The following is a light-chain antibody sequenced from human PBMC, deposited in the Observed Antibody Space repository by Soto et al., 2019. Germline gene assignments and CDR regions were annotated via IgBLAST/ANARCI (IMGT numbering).Light chain of an antibody. CDR2: GAS. J-gene: IGKJ2*01. V-gene: IGKV3-15*01. CDR1: QSVSSN. Sequence: EIVMTQSPATLSVSPGERATLSCRASQSVSSNLAWYQQKPGQAPRLLIYGASTRATGIPARFSGSGSGTEFTLTISSLQSEDFAVDYCQQYNNWPSYTFGQGTKLELK. CDR3: QQYNNWPSYT.